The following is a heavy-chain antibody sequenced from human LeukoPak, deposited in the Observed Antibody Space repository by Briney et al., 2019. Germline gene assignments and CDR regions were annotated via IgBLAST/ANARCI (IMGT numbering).Heavy chain of an antibody. CDR2: INHSGST. J-gene: IGHJ3*02. CDR1: GGSFSGYY. D-gene: IGHD1-26*01. Sequence: PSETLSLTCAVYGGSFSGYYWSWIRQPPGKGLEWIGEINHSGSTNYNPSLKSRVTISVDTSKNQFSLKLSSVTAADTAVYYCARGDLGWEHIWGQGTMVTVSS. CDR3: ARGDLGWEHI. V-gene: IGHV4-34*01.